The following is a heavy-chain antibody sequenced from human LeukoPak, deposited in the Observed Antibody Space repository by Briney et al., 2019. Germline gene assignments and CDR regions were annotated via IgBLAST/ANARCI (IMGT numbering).Heavy chain of an antibody. V-gene: IGHV3-33*01. D-gene: IGHD3/OR15-3a*01. CDR1: GFTFSSYG. CDR2: IWYDGSNK. J-gene: IGHJ5*02. Sequence: GSLRLSCAASGFTFSSYGMHWVRQAPGKGLEWVAVIWYDGSNKYYADSVKGRFTISRDNSRNTLYLQMNSLRAEDTAVYYCARDYDFWGNNWFDPWGQGTLVTVSS. CDR3: ARDYDFWGNNWFDP.